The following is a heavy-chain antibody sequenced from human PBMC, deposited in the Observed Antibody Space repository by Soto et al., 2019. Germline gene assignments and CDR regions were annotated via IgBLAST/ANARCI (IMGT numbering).Heavy chain of an antibody. CDR2: ISYDGSNK. V-gene: IGHV3-30*18. CDR1: GFSYG. CDR3: AKQRGMSSSSPFDY. D-gene: IGHD6-6*01. J-gene: IGHJ4*02. Sequence: QVQLVESGGGVVQPGRSLRLSCAASGFSYGMHWVRQAPGKGLEWVAVISYDGSNKYYSDSVKGRFTISRDISKNTLYLQMNSLRPEDTAVYYWAKQRGMSSSSPFDYWGQGTLVTVSS.